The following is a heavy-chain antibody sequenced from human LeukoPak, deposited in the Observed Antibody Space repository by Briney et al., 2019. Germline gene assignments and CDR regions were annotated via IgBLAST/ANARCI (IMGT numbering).Heavy chain of an antibody. J-gene: IGHJ1*01. CDR2: IRYDGSNK. CDR3: AKDPRSCSSTSCYPAEYFQH. Sequence: GSLRLSCAASGFTFSSYGMHWVRQAPGKGLEWVAFIRYDGSNKYYADSVKGRFTISRDNSKNTLYLQVNSLRAEDTAVYYCAKDPRSCSSTSCYPAEYFQHWGQGTLVTVSS. CDR1: GFTFSSYG. V-gene: IGHV3-30*02. D-gene: IGHD2-2*01.